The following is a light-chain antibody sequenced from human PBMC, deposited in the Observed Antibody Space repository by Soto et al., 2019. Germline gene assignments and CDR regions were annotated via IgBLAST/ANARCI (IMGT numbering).Light chain of an antibody. CDR2: EVS. J-gene: IGLJ1*01. CDR3: SSYTSSRTLDV. CDR1: SSDVGGYNY. V-gene: IGLV2-14*01. Sequence: QAAMTQPASGSGSPGQSSPISCTGTSSDVGGYNYVSWYQHHPGKAPNHMIYEVSNRTSGVSNSFSVSKSGNTASLTISGLQAEDEADYYCSSYTSSRTLDVFGTGTKLTVL.